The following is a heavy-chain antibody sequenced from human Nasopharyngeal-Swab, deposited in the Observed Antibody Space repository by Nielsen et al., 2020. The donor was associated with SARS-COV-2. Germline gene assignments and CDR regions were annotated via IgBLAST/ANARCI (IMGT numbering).Heavy chain of an antibody. V-gene: IGHV3-21*01. Sequence: GESLKISCAASGFSFDSYIMNWVRQAPGKGLEWVSSITSTGAYIYYGGSVKGRFTISRDNARKSLYLQMTSLRAEDTAVYYCARESGGWQPYFDSWGQGTLVTVSS. CDR2: ITSTGAYI. J-gene: IGHJ4*02. CDR3: ARESGGWQPYFDS. CDR1: GFSFDSYI. D-gene: IGHD6-19*01.